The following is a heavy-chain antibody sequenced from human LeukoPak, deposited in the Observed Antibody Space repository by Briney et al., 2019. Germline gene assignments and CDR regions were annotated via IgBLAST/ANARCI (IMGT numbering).Heavy chain of an antibody. CDR3: ARGLRYCSSTSCYAGLDY. J-gene: IGHJ4*02. CDR1: GGSFSGYY. D-gene: IGHD2-2*01. Sequence: KTSETLSLTCAVYGGSFSGYYWSWIRQPPGKGLEWIGEINHSGSTNYNPSLKSRVTISVDTSKSQFSLKLSSVTAADTAVYYCARGLRYCSSTSCYAGLDYWGQGTLVTVSS. V-gene: IGHV4-34*01. CDR2: INHSGST.